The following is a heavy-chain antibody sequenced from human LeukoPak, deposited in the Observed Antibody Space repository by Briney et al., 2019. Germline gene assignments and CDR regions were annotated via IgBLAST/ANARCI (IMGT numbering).Heavy chain of an antibody. D-gene: IGHD3-10*01. J-gene: IGHJ5*02. CDR2: LSGSRSYI. V-gene: IGHV3-21*04. CDR3: AREGSNYYGSGSYLNWFDP. Sequence: TSGGSLRLSCVASGFAFSSYPMNWVRQAPGKGLEWVSSLSGSRSYIYYADSVKGRFTISRDNAKNSLYLQMNSLRAEDTAVYYCAREGSNYYGSGSYLNWFDPWGQGTLVTVSS. CDR1: GFAFSSYP.